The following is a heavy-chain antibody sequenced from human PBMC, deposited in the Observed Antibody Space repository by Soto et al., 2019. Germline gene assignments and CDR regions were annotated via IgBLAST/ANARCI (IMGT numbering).Heavy chain of an antibody. J-gene: IGHJ4*02. CDR3: ARDAWQQFPGDY. D-gene: IGHD5-12*01. Sequence: QVQLVQSGAEVKKPGASVKVSCKGSGYTFASHGISWVRQAPGQGLEWMGWISADNSNRNYAEKFQGRVTMTTDTSTSTAYLEVRSLRSDDTAVYYCARDAWQQFPGDYWGQGTLVTVSS. V-gene: IGHV1-18*01. CDR1: GYTFASHG. CDR2: ISADNSNR.